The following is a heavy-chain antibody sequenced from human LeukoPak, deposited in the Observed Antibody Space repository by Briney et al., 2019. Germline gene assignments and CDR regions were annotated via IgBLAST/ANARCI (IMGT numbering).Heavy chain of an antibody. CDR3: AKDPGATAWGYYMDV. D-gene: IGHD7-27*01. Sequence: AGGSLRLSCAASGFMFRDCGMPWVRQAPGKGLEWVSFIWNDGRSEHYADSVQGRFSVSRDNSDNTLYLHMTNLRPDDTAVYYCAKDPGATAWGYYMDVWGTGTTVTVSS. CDR2: IWNDGRSE. CDR1: GFMFRDCG. J-gene: IGHJ6*03. V-gene: IGHV3-30*02.